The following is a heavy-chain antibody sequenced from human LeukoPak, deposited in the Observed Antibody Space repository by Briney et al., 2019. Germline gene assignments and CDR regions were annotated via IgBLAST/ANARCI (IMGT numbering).Heavy chain of an antibody. CDR1: GFTFSCYA. CDR2: ISYDGSNK. V-gene: IGHV3-30*18. CDR3: AKDHIWGYGYYFDY. J-gene: IGHJ4*02. Sequence: PGGSLRLSCAASGFTFSCYAMSWVRQAPGKGLEWVAVISYDGSNKYYVDSVKGRFTISRDNSKNTLYLQMNSLRAEDTAVYYCAKDHIWGYGYYFDYWGQGTLVTVSS. D-gene: IGHD2-15*01.